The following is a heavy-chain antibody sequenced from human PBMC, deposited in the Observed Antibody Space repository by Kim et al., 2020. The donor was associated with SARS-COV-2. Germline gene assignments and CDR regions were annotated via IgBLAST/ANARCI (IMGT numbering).Heavy chain of an antibody. CDR3: ARGKCRYGWLDT. CDR2: ISDDGTST. V-gene: IGHV3-74*01. Sequence: GGSLRLSCAASGFTVSSYWMNWVRHAPGKGLMWVSRISDDGTSTFYADSVKGRFTISRDSATNTLFLQMNSLRVEDTGVYFCARGKCRYGWLDTWGQVTL. CDR1: GFTVSSYW. D-gene: IGHD4-17*01. J-gene: IGHJ5*02.